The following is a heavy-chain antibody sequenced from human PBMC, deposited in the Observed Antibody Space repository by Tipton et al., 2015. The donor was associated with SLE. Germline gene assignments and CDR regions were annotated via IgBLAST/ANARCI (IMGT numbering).Heavy chain of an antibody. V-gene: IGHV4-30-4*08. CDR3: ARDESTSCYFNY. CDR1: GGSISSGDYY. D-gene: IGHD2-2*01. J-gene: IGHJ4*02. Sequence: TLSLTCTVSGGSISSGDYYWSWIRQPPGKGLEWIGYIYYSGSTYYNPSLKSRVTISVDTSKNQFSLKLSSVTAADTAVYYCARDESTSCYFNYWGQGTLVTVSS. CDR2: IYYSGST.